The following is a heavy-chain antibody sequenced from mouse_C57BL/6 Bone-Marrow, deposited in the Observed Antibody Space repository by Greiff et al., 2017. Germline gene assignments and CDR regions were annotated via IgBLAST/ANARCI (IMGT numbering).Heavy chain of an antibody. CDR3: AREGLRRYYAMDY. D-gene: IGHD2-4*01. CDR2: INYDGSST. CDR1: GFTFSDYY. Sequence: EVKLMESAGGLVQPGSSMKLSCTASGFTFSDYYMAWVRQVPEKGLEWVANINYDGSSTYYLDSLKSRFIISRDNAKNILYLQMSSLKAEDTATYYCAREGLRRYYAMDYWGQGTSVTVSS. V-gene: IGHV5-16*01. J-gene: IGHJ4*01.